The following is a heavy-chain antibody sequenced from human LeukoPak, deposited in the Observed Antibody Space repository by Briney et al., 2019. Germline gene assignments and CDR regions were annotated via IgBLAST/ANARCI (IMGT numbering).Heavy chain of an antibody. CDR1: GGSVSSRHYY. CDR3: ARGPDRSWLSKPHDY. J-gene: IGHJ4*02. CDR2: VYYSGTT. D-gene: IGHD3-16*02. V-gene: IGHV4-39*07. Sequence: SETLSLTCTVSGGSVSSRHYYWGWIRQPPGKGLEWIGSVYYSGTTYYNPSLKSRVTVSVDTSKNQFSLTLSSVTAADTAVYFCARGPDRSWLSKPHDYWGQGTLVTVSS.